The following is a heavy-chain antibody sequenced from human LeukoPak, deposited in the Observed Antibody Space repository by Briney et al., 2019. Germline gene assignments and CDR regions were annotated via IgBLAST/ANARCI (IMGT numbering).Heavy chain of an antibody. V-gene: IGHV3-7*03. CDR3: ARARGIDY. CDR2: IKQDGSEK. Sequence: QPGGSLRLSCAACGFTFSSYYMSWVRQAPGTGLEWVANIKQDGSEKYYVDSVRGRFTISRDNAKNSLYLQMNSLRAADTAVYYCARARGIDYWGQGTLVTVSS. J-gene: IGHJ4*02. CDR1: GFTFSSYY. D-gene: IGHD2/OR15-2a*01.